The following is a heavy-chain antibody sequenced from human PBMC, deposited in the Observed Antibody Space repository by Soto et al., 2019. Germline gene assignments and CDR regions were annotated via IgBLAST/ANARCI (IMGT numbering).Heavy chain of an antibody. CDR1: GFTFSSYG. J-gene: IGHJ4*02. Sequence: PGGSLRLSCAASGFTFSSYGMHWVRQAPGKGLEWVAVIWYDGSNKYYADSVKGRFTISRDNSKNTLYLQMNSLRAQDTAVYYCASNYDILTGYWYFDYWGQRTLVTVSS. V-gene: IGHV3-33*01. CDR2: IWYDGSNK. CDR3: ASNYDILTGYWYFDY. D-gene: IGHD3-9*01.